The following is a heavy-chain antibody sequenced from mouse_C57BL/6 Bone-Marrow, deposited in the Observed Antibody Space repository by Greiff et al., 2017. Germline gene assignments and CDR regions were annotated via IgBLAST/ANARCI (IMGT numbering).Heavy chain of an antibody. V-gene: IGHV1-15*01. CDR3: TRRGDGYDGAWFAY. CDR2: IDPETGGT. J-gene: IGHJ3*01. Sequence: QVQLKESGAELVRPGASVTLSCKASGYTFTDYEMHWVKQTPVHGLAWIGAIDPETGGTAYNQKFKGKDILTADKSSSTAYMELRSLTSEDSAVYYCTRRGDGYDGAWFAYWGQGTLVTVSA. D-gene: IGHD2-2*01. CDR1: GYTFTDYE.